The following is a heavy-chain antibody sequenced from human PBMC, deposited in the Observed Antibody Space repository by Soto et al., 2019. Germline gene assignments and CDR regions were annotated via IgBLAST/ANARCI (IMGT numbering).Heavy chain of an antibody. CDR1: GGSISSYY. Sequence: SETLSLTCTVSGGSISSYYWSWIRQPPGKGLEWIGYIYYSGSTNYNPSLKSRVTISVDTSKNQFSLKLSSVTAADTAVYYCARGVWFGELSPLGHAFDIWGQGTMVTVSS. V-gene: IGHV4-59*01. D-gene: IGHD3-10*01. CDR3: ARGVWFGELSPLGHAFDI. CDR2: IYYSGST. J-gene: IGHJ3*02.